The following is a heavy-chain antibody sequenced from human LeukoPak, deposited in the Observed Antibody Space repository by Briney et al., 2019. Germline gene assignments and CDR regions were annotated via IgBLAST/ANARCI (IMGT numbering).Heavy chain of an antibody. CDR2: IKSKTDGGTT. CDR1: RFTFSNAW. D-gene: IGHD6-6*01. V-gene: IGHV3-15*01. J-gene: IGHJ4*02. CDR3: TTPPRSSSSNY. Sequence: GGSLRLSCAASRFTFSNAWMSWVRQAPGKGLEWVGRIKSKTDGGTTDYAAPVKGRFTISRDDSKNTLYLQMNSLKTEDTAVYYCTTPPRSSSSNYWGQGTLVTVSS.